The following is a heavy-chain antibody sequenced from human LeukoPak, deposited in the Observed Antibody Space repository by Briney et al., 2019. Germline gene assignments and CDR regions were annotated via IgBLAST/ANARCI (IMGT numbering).Heavy chain of an antibody. J-gene: IGHJ5*02. D-gene: IGHD3-10*01. CDR2: FDPEDGET. Sequence: GASVKVSCKVSGYTLTELSMHWVRQAPGKGLERMGGFDPEDGETIYAQKFQGRVTMTEDTSTDTAYMELSSLRSEDTAVYYCATVGEVRGVLSNWFDPWGQGTLVTVSS. CDR1: GYTLTELS. V-gene: IGHV1-24*01. CDR3: ATVGEVRGVLSNWFDP.